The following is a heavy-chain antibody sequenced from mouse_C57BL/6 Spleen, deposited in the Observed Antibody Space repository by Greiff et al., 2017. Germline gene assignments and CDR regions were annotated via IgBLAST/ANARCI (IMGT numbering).Heavy chain of an antibody. Sequence: EVKVVESGGGLVKPGGSLKLSCAASGFTFSDYGMHWVRQAPEKGLEWVAYISSGSSTIYYADTVKGRFTISRDNAKNTLFLQMTSLRSEDTAMYYCARLGRGWYFDVWGTGTTVTVSS. CDR2: ISSGSSTI. CDR1: GFTFSDYG. V-gene: IGHV5-17*01. CDR3: ARLGRGWYFDV. D-gene: IGHD4-1*01. J-gene: IGHJ1*03.